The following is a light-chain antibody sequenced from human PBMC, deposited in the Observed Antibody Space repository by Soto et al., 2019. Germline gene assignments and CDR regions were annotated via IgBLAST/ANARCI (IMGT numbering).Light chain of an antibody. J-gene: IGLJ2*01. Sequence: QSALTQPASVSASPGQSITISCTGTNSNVGHFNLVSWYQQHPGKAPQLIIYENDKRPSGVSDRFSGSKSGSTASLTISGLQAEDEADYYCASYEALXGAGTKLTVL. CDR2: END. CDR1: NSNVGHFNL. V-gene: IGLV2-23*01. CDR3: ASYEAL.